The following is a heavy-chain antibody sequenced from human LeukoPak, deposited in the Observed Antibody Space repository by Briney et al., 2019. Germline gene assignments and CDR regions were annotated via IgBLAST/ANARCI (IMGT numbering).Heavy chain of an antibody. CDR3: TRDMNYASDY. Sequence: GGSLSLSCAASGFTFRRHWMHWVRQAPGKGLVWVSRIDSDGITSYADSVKGRFTISRDNARSTVYLQMNSLRGEDTAVYYCTRDMNYASDYWGQGTLVAVSS. V-gene: IGHV3-74*01. J-gene: IGHJ4*02. CDR2: IDSDGIT. CDR1: GFTFRRHW. D-gene: IGHD2-8*01.